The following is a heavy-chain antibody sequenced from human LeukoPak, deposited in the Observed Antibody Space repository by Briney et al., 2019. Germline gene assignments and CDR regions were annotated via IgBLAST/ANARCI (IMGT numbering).Heavy chain of an antibody. D-gene: IGHD6-13*01. J-gene: IGHJ3*02. CDR2: ISGSGGST. CDR3: AKDRASSSWLDAFDI. V-gene: IGHV3-23*01. Sequence: GGTLRLSCAASGFTFSSYGMSWVRQAPGKGLEWVSAISGSGGSTYYADSVKGRFTISRDNSKNTLYLQMNSLRAEDTAVYYCAKDRASSSWLDAFDIWGQGTMVTVSS. CDR1: GFTFSSYG.